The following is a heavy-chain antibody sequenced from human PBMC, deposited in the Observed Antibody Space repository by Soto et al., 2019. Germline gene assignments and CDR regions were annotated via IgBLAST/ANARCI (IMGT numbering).Heavy chain of an antibody. CDR3: ASGSGSQGWFDP. V-gene: IGHV4-30-2*01. D-gene: IGHD3-10*01. Sequence: SETLSLTCAVSGGSISSGGYSWSWIRQPPGKGLEWIGYIYHSGSTYYNPSLKSRVTISVDTSKNQFSLKLSSVTAADTAVYYCASGSGSQGWFDPWGQGTLVTVSS. CDR2: IYHSGST. J-gene: IGHJ5*02. CDR1: GGSISSGGYS.